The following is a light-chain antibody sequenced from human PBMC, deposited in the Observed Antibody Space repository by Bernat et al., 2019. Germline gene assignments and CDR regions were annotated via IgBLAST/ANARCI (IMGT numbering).Light chain of an antibody. CDR2: NNN. CDR1: SSNTGSNY. Sequence: QSVLTQPPSTSGTPGQRITISCSGRSSNTGSNYVSWYQQSPGTAPRLLMYNNNKRPSGVPDRFSGSRSGTSASLAISGLRSEDEADYFCASWDDSLRGWVFGGGTRLTVL. J-gene: IGLJ3*02. CDR3: ASWDDSLRGWV. V-gene: IGLV1-47*01.